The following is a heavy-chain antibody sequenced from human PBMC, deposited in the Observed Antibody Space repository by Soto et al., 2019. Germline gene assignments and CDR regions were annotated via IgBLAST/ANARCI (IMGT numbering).Heavy chain of an antibody. CDR2: IYYSGRT. D-gene: IGHD2-21*02. CDR3: ARQRTTVVTQAYFDH. V-gene: IGHV4-39*01. Sequence: PSETWSLTCIVSGESISGSSYYWGWIRQPPGKGLEWIGSIYYSGRTYYNPSFKSRVTISIDTSKNQFSLKLSSVTATDTAVYYCARQRTTVVTQAYFDHWGQGALVTVSS. CDR1: GESISGSSYY. J-gene: IGHJ4*02.